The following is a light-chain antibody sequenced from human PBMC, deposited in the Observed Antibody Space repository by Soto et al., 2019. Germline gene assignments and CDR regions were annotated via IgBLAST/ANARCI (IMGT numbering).Light chain of an antibody. CDR2: AVS. CDR1: SSDVGGYNH. V-gene: IGLV2-14*01. Sequence: QSALTQPAAVSGSPGQSITISCTGTSSDVGGYNHVSWYQHSPGKAPKLILFAVSDRPSGVSHRFSGSKSGNTASLTISGLQADDEADYYCCSYTSLSTVVFGGGTKLTVL. CDR3: CSYTSLSTVV. J-gene: IGLJ2*01.